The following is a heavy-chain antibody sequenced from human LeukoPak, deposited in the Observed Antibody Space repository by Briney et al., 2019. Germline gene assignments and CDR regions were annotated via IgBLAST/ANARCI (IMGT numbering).Heavy chain of an antibody. CDR3: AKDPCRYCSSTTLNY. CDR2: ISGSDGSI. D-gene: IGHD2-2*01. Sequence: GGSLRLSCAASGFTFSSYGMTWVRQAPGKGLEWVSTISGSDGSIYYADSVKGRFTISRDNSKNTLYLQMNSLRAEDTAVYYCAKDPCRYCSSTTLNYWGQGTLVTVSS. CDR1: GFTFSSYG. J-gene: IGHJ4*02. V-gene: IGHV3-23*01.